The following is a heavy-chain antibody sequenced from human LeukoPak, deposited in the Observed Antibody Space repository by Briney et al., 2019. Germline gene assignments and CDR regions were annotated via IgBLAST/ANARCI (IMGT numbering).Heavy chain of an antibody. CDR3: ARGVTVTTNF. Sequence: GGSLRLSCVASGFFFSNYDMNWVRQAPGKGLEWVSGLSSSGGSTFYADSVKGRFTISRDNSKNTVYLQMNSLRGEDTAIYYCARGVTVTTNFWGQGTLVTVSS. CDR2: LSSSGGST. CDR1: GFFFSNYD. V-gene: IGHV3-23*01. J-gene: IGHJ4*02. D-gene: IGHD4-17*01.